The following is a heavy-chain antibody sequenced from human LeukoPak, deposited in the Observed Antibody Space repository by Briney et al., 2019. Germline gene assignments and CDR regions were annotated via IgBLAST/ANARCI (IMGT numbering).Heavy chain of an antibody. D-gene: IGHD3-3*01. Sequence: PGGSLRLSCAAFGFTFKIYTMNWVRQAPGKGLEWLSSISYSGDNRGGNTYYADPVRGRFSISRDTSQNTVFLQMSSLRVDDTAAYYCVGTFTVFGVVATIAWGQGTLSPSPQ. CDR2: ISYSGDNRGGNT. J-gene: IGHJ4*02. CDR3: VGTFTVFGVVATIA. V-gene: IGHV3-23*01. CDR1: GFTFKIYT.